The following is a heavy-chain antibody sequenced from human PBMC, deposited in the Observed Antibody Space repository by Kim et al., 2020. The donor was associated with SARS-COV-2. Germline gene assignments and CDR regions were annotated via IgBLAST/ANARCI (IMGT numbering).Heavy chain of an antibody. CDR1: GFTFSSYS. CDR2: ISSSSSYI. D-gene: IGHD6-13*01. J-gene: IGHJ6*02. CDR3: AXXXAAGXRHYYYGMDV. V-gene: IGHV3-21*01. Sequence: GGSLRLSCAASGFTFSSYSMNWVRQAPGKGLEWVSSISSSSSYIYYADSVKGRFXXSRNNAKNSLYXQMXSLRAEDTAVYYCAXXXAAGXRHYYYGMDVWGXXXXVTVSS.